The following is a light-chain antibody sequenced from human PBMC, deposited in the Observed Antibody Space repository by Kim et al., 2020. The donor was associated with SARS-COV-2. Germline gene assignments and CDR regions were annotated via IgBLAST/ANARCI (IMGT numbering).Light chain of an antibody. V-gene: IGKV3-20*01. CDR1: ETLTTSA. Sequence: EIVLTQSPATLSLSPGERATLSCRANETLTTSALAWYQQKAGQAPRLLIYGTSSRATGIADRFSGSGSGTDFTLTVSRLEPEDFAVYYCQQFASSGRTFGRGTKVDIK. J-gene: IGKJ1*01. CDR3: QQFASSGRT. CDR2: GTS.